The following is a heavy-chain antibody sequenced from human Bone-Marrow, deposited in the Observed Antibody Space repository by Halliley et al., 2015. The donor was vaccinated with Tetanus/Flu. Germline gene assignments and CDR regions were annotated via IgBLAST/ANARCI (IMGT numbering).Heavy chain of an antibody. V-gene: IGHV4-28*01. J-gene: IGHJ4*02. D-gene: IGHD3-16*01. CDR2: IFYDGST. Sequence: YIFYDGSTDYNPSLKSRVSMSVDPSKNQFSLKLTSVTAADTAVYFCARNFWPYDYVRGTFGQWGQGTLVSVSS. CDR3: ARNFWPYDYVRGTFGQ.